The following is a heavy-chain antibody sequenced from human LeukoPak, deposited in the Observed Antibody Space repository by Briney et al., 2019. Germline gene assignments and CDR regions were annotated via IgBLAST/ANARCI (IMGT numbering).Heavy chain of an antibody. CDR1: GFTFDDYA. V-gene: IGHV3-9*01. D-gene: IGHD3-10*01. CDR2: ISRNSGSI. Sequence: SLRLSCAASGFTFDDYAMHWVRQAPGKGLEWVSGISRNSGSIGYADSVKGRFTISRDNAKNSLYLQMNSLRAEDTALYYCATFGAMSLDYWGQGTLVTVSS. J-gene: IGHJ4*02. CDR3: ATFGAMSLDY.